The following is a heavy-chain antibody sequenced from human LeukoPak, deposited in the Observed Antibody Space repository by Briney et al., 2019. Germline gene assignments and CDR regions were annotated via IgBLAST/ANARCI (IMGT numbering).Heavy chain of an antibody. V-gene: IGHV4-38-2*02. CDR2: IYHSGST. J-gene: IGHJ4*02. CDR1: GYSISSGYY. D-gene: IGHD3-22*01. Sequence: SETLSLTCTVSGYSISSGYYWGWIRQPPGKGLEWIGSIYHSGSTYYNPSLKSRVTISVDTSKNQFSLKLSSVTAADTAVYYCARLGRYYDSSGYSSPFDYWGQGTLVTVSS. CDR3: ARLGRYYDSSGYSSPFDY.